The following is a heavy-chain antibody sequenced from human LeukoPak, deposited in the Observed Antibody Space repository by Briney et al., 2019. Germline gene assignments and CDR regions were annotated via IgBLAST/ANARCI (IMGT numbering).Heavy chain of an antibody. CDR2: IWYDGSNK. V-gene: IGHV3-33*01. Sequence: PGGSLRLSCAASGFTFSSYGMHWVRQASGKGLEWVAVIWYDGSNKYYVDSVKGRFTISRDNSKNTLYLQMNSLRAEDTAVHYCARGVGSSWPGWFDPWGQGTLVTVSS. CDR1: GFTFSSYG. D-gene: IGHD6-13*01. CDR3: ARGVGSSWPGWFDP. J-gene: IGHJ5*02.